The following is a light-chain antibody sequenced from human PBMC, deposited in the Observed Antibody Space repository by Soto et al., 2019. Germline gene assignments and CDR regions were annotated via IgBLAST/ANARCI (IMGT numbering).Light chain of an antibody. Sequence: EIVLTQSPGTLSLSPGERVTLSCRASQSVSSSYLAWYQQKPGQAPRLLIYGASTRATGIPDRFSGSGSGTDFTFTISRLESEDFAVYFCQQYGSSPLTFGGGTKVEIK. CDR3: QQYGSSPLT. V-gene: IGKV3-20*01. J-gene: IGKJ4*01. CDR1: QSVSSSY. CDR2: GAS.